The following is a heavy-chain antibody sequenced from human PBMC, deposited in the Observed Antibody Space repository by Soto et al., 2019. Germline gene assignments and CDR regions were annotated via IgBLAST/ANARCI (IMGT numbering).Heavy chain of an antibody. D-gene: IGHD3-22*01. V-gene: IGHV4-59*01. CDR3: ARGYYYDSSGYYSGGPDYFDY. J-gene: IGHJ4*02. CDR1: GGSISSYY. CDR2: IYYSGST. Sequence: SETLSLTCTVSGGSISSYYWSWIRQPPGKGLEWIGYIYYSGSTNYNPSLKSRVTISVDTSKNQFSLKLSSVTAADTAVYYCARGYYYDSSGYYSGGPDYFDYWGQGTLVTVSS.